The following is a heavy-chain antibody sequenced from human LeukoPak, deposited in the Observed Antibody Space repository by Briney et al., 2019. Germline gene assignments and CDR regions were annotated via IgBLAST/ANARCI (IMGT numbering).Heavy chain of an antibody. CDR2: INHSGST. CDR3: ARKGLRRRFDY. D-gene: IGHD3-16*01. J-gene: IGHJ4*02. V-gene: IGHV4-34*01. CDR1: GGSFSGYY. Sequence: PSETLSLTCAVYGGSFSGYYWSWARQPPGKGLEWIGEINHSGSTNYNPSLKSRVTISVDTSKNQFSLKLSSVTAADTAVYYCARKGLRRRFDYWGQGTLVTVSS.